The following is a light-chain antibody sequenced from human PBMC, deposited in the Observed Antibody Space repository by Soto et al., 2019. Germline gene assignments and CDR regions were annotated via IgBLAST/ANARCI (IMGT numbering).Light chain of an antibody. CDR2: AAS. CDR3: QQSYSTPPYT. J-gene: IGKJ2*01. Sequence: DIQMTQSPSSLSASVGDRVTITCRASQSISSYLNWYQQKPGKAPKLLIYAASSLQSGVPSRFSSSGSGTDFTLTISSLQPEDFATYYCQQSYSTPPYTFGQGTTLEIK. CDR1: QSISSY. V-gene: IGKV1-39*01.